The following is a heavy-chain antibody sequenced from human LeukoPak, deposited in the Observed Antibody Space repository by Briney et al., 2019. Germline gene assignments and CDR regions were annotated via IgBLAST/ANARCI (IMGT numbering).Heavy chain of an antibody. CDR2: INSDGSST. V-gene: IGHV3-74*01. CDR3: ASLMGDYCDSSGYPLHY. D-gene: IGHD3-22*01. J-gene: IGHJ4*02. CDR1: GFTFSSYW. Sequence: SGGSLRLSCAAAGFTFSSYWMHWVRQAPGKGLVWVSRINSDGSSTSYADSVKGRFTISRDNAKNTLYLQMNSLRAEDTAVYYCASLMGDYCDSSGYPLHYWGQGTLVTVSS.